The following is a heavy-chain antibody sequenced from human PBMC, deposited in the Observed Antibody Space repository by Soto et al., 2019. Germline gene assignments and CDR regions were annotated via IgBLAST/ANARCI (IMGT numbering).Heavy chain of an antibody. CDR1: GGSISSSSYY. V-gene: IGHV4-39*01. Sequence: TLSLTCTVSGGSISSSSYYWGWIRQPPGKGLEWIGSIYHSGSTYYNPSLKSRVTISVDTSKNQFSLKLSSVTAADTAVYYCARHTPAISISDHWGQGTLVTVSS. CDR3: ARHTPAISISDH. CDR2: IYHSGST. D-gene: IGHD2-15*01. J-gene: IGHJ4*02.